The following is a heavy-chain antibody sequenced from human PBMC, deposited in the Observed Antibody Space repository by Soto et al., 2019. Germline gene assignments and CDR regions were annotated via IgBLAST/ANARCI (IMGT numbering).Heavy chain of an antibody. V-gene: IGHV1-2*04. Sequence: GASVKVSCKASGYTFTGYYMHWVRQAPGQGLEWMGWINPNSGGTNYAQKFQGWVTMTRDTSISTAYMELSRLRSDDTAVYYCARVRGEGHYYDSSASRSPPDPLAIWGQGTMVTVSS. D-gene: IGHD3-22*01. CDR3: ARVRGEGHYYDSSASRSPPDPLAI. CDR1: GYTFTGYY. J-gene: IGHJ3*02. CDR2: INPNSGGT.